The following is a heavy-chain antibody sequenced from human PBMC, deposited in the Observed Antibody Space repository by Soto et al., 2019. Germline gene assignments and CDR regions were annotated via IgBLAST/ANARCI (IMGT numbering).Heavy chain of an antibody. CDR2: IWYDGSNK. D-gene: IGHD3-16*02. CDR1: GFTFSSYG. CDR3: ARATRYNWFDP. J-gene: IGHJ5*02. Sequence: GGSLRLSCAASGFTFSSYGMHWVRQAPGKGLEWVAVIWYDGSNKYYADSVKGRFTISRDNSKNTLYLQMNSLRAEDTAVYYRARATRYNWFDPWGQGTPVTVSS. V-gene: IGHV3-33*01.